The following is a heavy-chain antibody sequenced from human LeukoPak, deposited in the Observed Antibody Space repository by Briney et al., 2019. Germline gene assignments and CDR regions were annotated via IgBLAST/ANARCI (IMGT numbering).Heavy chain of an antibody. V-gene: IGHV3-48*04. CDR2: ISSSGSTI. CDR3: AELGITMIGGV. J-gene: IGHJ6*04. CDR1: GFTFSSYN. D-gene: IGHD3-10*02. Sequence: GGSLRLSCAASGFTFSSYNMTWVRQAPGKGLEWVSYISSSGSTIYYADSVKGRFTISRDNAKNSLYLQMNSLRAEDTAVYYCAELGITMIGGVWGKGTTVTISS.